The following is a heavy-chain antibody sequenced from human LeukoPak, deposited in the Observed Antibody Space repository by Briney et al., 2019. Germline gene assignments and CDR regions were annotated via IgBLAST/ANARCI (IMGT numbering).Heavy chain of an antibody. V-gene: IGHV1-2*02. CDR1: GYTFTGYY. CDR2: INPNSGGT. Sequence: ASVKVSCKASGYTFTGYYMHWVRQAPGQGLEWMGWINPNSGGTNYAQKFQGRVTMTRDTSISTAYMELSRLRSDDTAVYYCARVRGRYFDTLNYWGQGTLVTVSS. J-gene: IGHJ4*02. CDR3: ARVRGRYFDTLNY. D-gene: IGHD3-9*01.